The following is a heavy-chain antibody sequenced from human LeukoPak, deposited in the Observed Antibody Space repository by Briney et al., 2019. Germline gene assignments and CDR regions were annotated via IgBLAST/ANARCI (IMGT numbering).Heavy chain of an antibody. J-gene: IGHJ4*02. CDR3: AAYGSGSYPDY. Sequence: GGSLRLSCAAPGFTFSSYAMSWVRQAPGKGLEWVSAITGTGGSAYYADSVRGRFTISRDNSKNTLFLQMNSLRAEDTAVYYCAAYGSGSYPDYWGQGTLVTVSS. D-gene: IGHD3-10*01. CDR2: ITGTGGSA. V-gene: IGHV3-23*01. CDR1: GFTFSSYA.